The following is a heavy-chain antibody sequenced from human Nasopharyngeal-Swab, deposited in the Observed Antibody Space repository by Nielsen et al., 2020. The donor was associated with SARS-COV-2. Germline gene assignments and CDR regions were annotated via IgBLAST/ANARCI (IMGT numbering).Heavy chain of an antibody. CDR2: INTGNGNT. D-gene: IGHD2-2*01. V-gene: IGHV1-3*04. Sequence: ASVKVSCKASGYTFTNYAVHWVRQAPGQRLEWMGWINTGNGNTKYSQKFQGRVTITGDASASTAYMELSSLRSEDTAVYYCARDDSRREYQLLSALNYYYYGMDVWGQGTTVTVSS. CDR1: GYTFTNYA. CDR3: ARDDSRREYQLLSALNYYYYGMDV. J-gene: IGHJ6*02.